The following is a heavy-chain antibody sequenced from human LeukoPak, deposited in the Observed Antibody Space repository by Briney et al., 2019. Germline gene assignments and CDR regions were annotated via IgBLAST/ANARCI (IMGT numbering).Heavy chain of an antibody. Sequence: SETLSLTCTVSSGSISNYYWSWIRQPAGKGLEWIGRMHTSGNTNYNPSLKSRVTMSVDTSRHQLSLKLSSVTAADTAVYYCARDRRYCSSGSCTLYYYYYYMDVWGKGTTVTVSS. CDR1: SGSISNYY. D-gene: IGHD2-2*01. V-gene: IGHV4-4*07. CDR2: MHTSGNT. J-gene: IGHJ6*03. CDR3: ARDRRYCSSGSCTLYYYYYYMDV.